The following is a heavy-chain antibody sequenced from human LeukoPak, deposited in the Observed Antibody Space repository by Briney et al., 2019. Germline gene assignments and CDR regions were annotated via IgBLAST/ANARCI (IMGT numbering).Heavy chain of an antibody. Sequence: PPGGSLRLTCAASGFTFSSYAMHWVRQAPGKGLEYVSAISSNGGSTYYANSVKGRFTISRDNSKNTLYLQMNSLRAEDTAVYYCAKDAEDIVVVVAADRTSGFDYWGQGTLVTVSS. J-gene: IGHJ4*02. CDR2: ISSNGGST. V-gene: IGHV3-64*01. CDR3: AKDAEDIVVVVAADRTSGFDY. D-gene: IGHD2-15*01. CDR1: GFTFSSYA.